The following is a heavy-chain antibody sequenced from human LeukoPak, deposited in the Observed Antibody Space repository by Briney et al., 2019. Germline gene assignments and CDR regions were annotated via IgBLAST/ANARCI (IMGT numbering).Heavy chain of an antibody. CDR1: GFTFTSSA. D-gene: IGHD2-2*03. V-gene: IGHV1-58*02. CDR2: IVVGSGNT. CDR3: AAVDYFYGMDV. Sequence: ASVKVSCKASGFTFTSSAMQWVRQARGQRLEWIGWIVVGSGNTKYAQKLQERVTITRDRTTSTAYMELTSLRSEDTAVYYCAAVDYFYGMDVWGQGTTVTVSS. J-gene: IGHJ6*02.